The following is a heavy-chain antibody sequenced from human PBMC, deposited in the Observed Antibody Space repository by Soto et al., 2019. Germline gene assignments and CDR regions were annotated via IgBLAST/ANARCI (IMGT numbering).Heavy chain of an antibody. CDR2: INPSGGST. CDR3: ARLGGSIAARPFIPYYYYGMDV. Sequence: ASVKVSCKASGYTFTGYYMHWVRQAPGQGLEWMGIINPSGGSTSYAQKFQGRVTMTRDTSTSTVYMELSSLRSEDTAVYYCARLGGSIAARPFIPYYYYGMDVWGQGTTVTVSS. J-gene: IGHJ6*02. CDR1: GYTFTGYY. V-gene: IGHV1-46*01. D-gene: IGHD6-6*01.